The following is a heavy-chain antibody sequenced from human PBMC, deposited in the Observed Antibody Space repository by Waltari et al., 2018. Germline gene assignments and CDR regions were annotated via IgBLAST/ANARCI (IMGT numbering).Heavy chain of an antibody. CDR2: ICGSGGST. D-gene: IGHD1-20*01. Sequence: EVQLLESGGGLVQPGGSLRLSCAASGFTFSSYAMSWVRQAPGKGVWGVSVICGSGGSTYYADAVKGRFTISRDNSKNTLYLQMNSLRAEDTAVYYCAKPFLTGEFDYWGQGTLVTVSS. CDR1: GFTFSSYA. CDR3: AKPFLTGEFDY. V-gene: IGHV3-23*01. J-gene: IGHJ4*02.